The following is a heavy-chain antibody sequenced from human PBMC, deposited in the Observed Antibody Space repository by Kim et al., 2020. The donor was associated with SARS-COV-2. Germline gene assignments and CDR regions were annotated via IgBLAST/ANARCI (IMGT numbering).Heavy chain of an antibody. V-gene: IGHV3-74*01. D-gene: IGHD4-17*01. Sequence: TSADSVTGLFTTSRDNAKNTLYLQMNSLRAEYSAVYYCLRGTGAYGDCDYWGQGTLVTVSS. CDR3: LRGTGAYGDCDY. J-gene: IGHJ4*02.